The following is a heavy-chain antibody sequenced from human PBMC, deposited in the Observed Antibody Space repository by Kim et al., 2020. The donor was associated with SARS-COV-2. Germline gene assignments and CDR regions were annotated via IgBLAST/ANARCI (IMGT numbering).Heavy chain of an antibody. CDR3: ARAGEGLPEQPHDY. CDR1: GGSFSGYY. Sequence: SETLSLTCAVYGGSFSGYYWSWIRQPPGKGLEWIGEINHSGSTNYNPSLKSRVTISVDTSKNQFSLKLSSVTAADTAVYYCARAGEGLPEQPHDYWGQGTLVTVSS. V-gene: IGHV4-34*01. J-gene: IGHJ4*02. D-gene: IGHD3-16*01. CDR2: INHSGST.